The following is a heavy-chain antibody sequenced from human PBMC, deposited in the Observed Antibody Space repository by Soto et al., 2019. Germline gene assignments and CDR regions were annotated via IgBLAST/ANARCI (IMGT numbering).Heavy chain of an antibody. D-gene: IGHD1-26*01. CDR1: GYTFTSYG. CDR2: ISAYNGNT. V-gene: IGHV1-18*01. CDR3: ARVCPERSYWFLASWYSYGMDV. J-gene: IGHJ6*02. Sequence: GSVKVSCKASGYTFTSYGISWVRQAPGQGLEWMGWISAYNGNTNYAQKLQGRVTMTTDTSTSTAYMELRSLRSDDTAVYYCARVCPERSYWFLASWYSYGMDVLCQGTTLTISS.